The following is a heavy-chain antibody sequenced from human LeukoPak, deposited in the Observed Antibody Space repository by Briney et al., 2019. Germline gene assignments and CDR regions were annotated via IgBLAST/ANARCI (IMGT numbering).Heavy chain of an antibody. CDR1: GYNITKYW. Sequence: GGSLKISCKGSGYNITKYWIGWVRQMPGKGLEWMGVIYLGDSETRYSPSFQGQVTISADKSISTAYLQWRSLRASDSAMYYCARQAMVRGVPDYWGQGTLVTVSS. CDR2: IYLGDSET. J-gene: IGHJ4*02. CDR3: ARQAMVRGVPDY. V-gene: IGHV5-51*01. D-gene: IGHD3-10*01.